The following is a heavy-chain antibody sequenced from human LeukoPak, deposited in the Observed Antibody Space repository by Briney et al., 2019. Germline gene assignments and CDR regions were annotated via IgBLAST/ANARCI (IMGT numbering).Heavy chain of an antibody. CDR2: INDRGTGT. V-gene: IGHV3-23*01. Sequence: GGSLRLSCAASGFTFSKFALSWVRQAPGKGLEWVSTINDRGTGTYYADSVKGRFTISRDNSKNTLSLQMNSLRAEDTAVYKCAKGIGAAAAGALDIWGQGTMVTVSS. J-gene: IGHJ3*02. CDR1: GFTFSKFA. CDR3: AKGIGAAAAGALDI. D-gene: IGHD6-13*01.